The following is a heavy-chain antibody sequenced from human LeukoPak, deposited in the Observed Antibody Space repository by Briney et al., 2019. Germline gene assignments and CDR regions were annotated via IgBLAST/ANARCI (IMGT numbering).Heavy chain of an antibody. CDR1: GGSISSGGYY. Sequence: PSETLSLTCTVSGGSISSGGYYWSWIRQPPGKGLEWIGYIYHSGSTYYNPSLKSRVTISVDGSKNQFSLKLSSVTAADTAVYYCARLVPPGGGDCTGSNCHTVYYFDYWGQGTLVTVSS. CDR3: ARLVPPGGGDCTGSNCHTVYYFDY. V-gene: IGHV4-30-2*01. D-gene: IGHD2-15*01. J-gene: IGHJ4*02. CDR2: IYHSGST.